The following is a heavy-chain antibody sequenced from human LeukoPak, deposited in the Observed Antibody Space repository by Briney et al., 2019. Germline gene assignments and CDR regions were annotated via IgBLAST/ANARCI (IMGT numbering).Heavy chain of an antibody. CDR1: GGSISSGSYY. CDR2: IYTSGST. D-gene: IGHD3-22*01. J-gene: IGHJ4*02. Sequence: SQTLSLTCTVSGGSISSGSYYWSWIRQPAGKGLEWIGRIYTSGSTNYNPSLKSRVTISVDTSKNPFSLKLSSVTAADTAVYYCAREDYYDRGGTHWGQGTLVTVSS. CDR3: AREDYYDRGGTH. V-gene: IGHV4-61*02.